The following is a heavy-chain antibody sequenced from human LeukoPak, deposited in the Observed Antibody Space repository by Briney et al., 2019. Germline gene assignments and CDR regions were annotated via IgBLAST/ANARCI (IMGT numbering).Heavy chain of an antibody. D-gene: IGHD3-10*01. CDR1: GFAVSSNY. J-gene: IGHJ4*02. CDR2: IYSGGST. CDR3: AREGLSFTMVRGVIITGPFDY. V-gene: IGHV3-66*01. Sequence: GGSLRLSCAASGFAVSSNYMSWVRQAPGKGLEWVSVIYSGGSTYYADSVKGRFTISRDNSKNTLYLQMNSLRAEDTAVYYCAREGLSFTMVRGVIITGPFDYWGQGTLVTVSS.